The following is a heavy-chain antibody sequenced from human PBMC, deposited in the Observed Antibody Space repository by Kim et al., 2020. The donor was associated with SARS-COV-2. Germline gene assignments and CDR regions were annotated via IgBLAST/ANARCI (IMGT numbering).Heavy chain of an antibody. CDR1: GFTSSTYA. Sequence: GGSLRLSCAASGFTSSTYAMTWVRQAPGKGLEWVSGISGSGTATYYADSVKGRFTISRDNSKDTLYLQMNSLRVEDSAVYYCAKAPHFDFWSGDDHYFDYWGQGTLVTVSS. D-gene: IGHD3-3*01. CDR3: AKAPHFDFWSGDDHYFDY. CDR2: ISGSGTAT. V-gene: IGHV3-23*01. J-gene: IGHJ4*02.